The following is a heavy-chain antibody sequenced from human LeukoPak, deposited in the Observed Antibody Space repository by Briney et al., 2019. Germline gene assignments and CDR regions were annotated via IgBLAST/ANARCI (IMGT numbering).Heavy chain of an antibody. CDR3: ASHRAAPLNIDY. CDR1: GYSISSGYY. D-gene: IGHD6-13*01. J-gene: IGHJ4*02. Sequence: SETLSLTCTVSGYSISSGYYWGWIRQPPGKGLEWIGSIYHSGSTYYNPSLKSRVTISVDTSKNQFSLKLSSVTAADTAVYYCASHRAAPLNIDYWGQGALVTVSS. V-gene: IGHV4-38-2*02. CDR2: IYHSGST.